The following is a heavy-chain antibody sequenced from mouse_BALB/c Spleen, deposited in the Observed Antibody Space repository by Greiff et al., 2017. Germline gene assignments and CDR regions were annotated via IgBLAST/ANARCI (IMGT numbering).Heavy chain of an antibody. CDR2: IYPGNSDT. CDR1: GYTFTSYW. D-gene: IGHD2-4*01. CDR3: TREMEKHYDCDGYAMDY. Sequence: VHVKQSGTVLARPGASVKMSCKASGYTFTSYWMHWVKQRPGQGLEWIGAIYPGNSDTSYNQKFKGKAKLTAVTSTSTAYMELSSLTNEDSAVYYCTREMEKHYDCDGYAMDYWGQGTSVTVSS. V-gene: IGHV1-5*01. J-gene: IGHJ4*01.